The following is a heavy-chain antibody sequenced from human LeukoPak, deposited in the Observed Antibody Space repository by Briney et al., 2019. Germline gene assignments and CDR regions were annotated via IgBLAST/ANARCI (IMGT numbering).Heavy chain of an antibody. Sequence: PAASVKVSCKASGYTFTSYDVNWVRQATGQGLEWMGWMNPNSGNTGYAQKFQGRVTMTRNTSISTAYMELSSLRSEDTAVYYCARALNYYGSGPDMDVWGKGTTVTISS. CDR1: GYTFTSYD. CDR2: MNPNSGNT. V-gene: IGHV1-8*01. CDR3: ARALNYYGSGPDMDV. D-gene: IGHD3-10*01. J-gene: IGHJ6*03.